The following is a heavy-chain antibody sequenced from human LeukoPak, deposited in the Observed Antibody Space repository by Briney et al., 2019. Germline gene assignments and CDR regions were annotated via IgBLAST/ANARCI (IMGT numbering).Heavy chain of an antibody. CDR2: IKQDGSEK. V-gene: IGHV3-7*01. D-gene: IGHD3-22*01. CDR1: RFTFSSYW. CDR3: VRDLYRIVVVPHYFDY. J-gene: IGHJ4*02. Sequence: GGSLRLSCAASRFTFSSYWMSWVRQAPGKGLEWVANIKQDGSEKYYVDSVKGRFTISRDNAKNSLYLQMNSLRAEDTAVYYCVRDLYRIVVVPHYFDYWGQGTLVTVSS.